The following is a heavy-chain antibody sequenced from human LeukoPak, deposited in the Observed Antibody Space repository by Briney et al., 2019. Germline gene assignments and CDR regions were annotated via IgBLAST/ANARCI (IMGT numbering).Heavy chain of an antibody. CDR1: RLTFSTSG. CDR3: ATETNGRHYDY. V-gene: IGHV3-21*06. J-gene: IGHJ4*02. Sequence: PGGSLRLSCTDSRLTFSTSGFNWVRQAPGKGLEWVASIGPTGSDRYHADSIKGRFTISRDNANNFLYLQMNSLRAEDTAVYYCATETNGRHYDYWGQGTLLTVSS. D-gene: IGHD1-14*01. CDR2: IGPTGSDR.